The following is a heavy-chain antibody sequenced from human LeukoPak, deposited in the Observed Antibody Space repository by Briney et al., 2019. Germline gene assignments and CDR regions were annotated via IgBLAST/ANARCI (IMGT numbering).Heavy chain of an antibody. D-gene: IGHD3-3*01. Sequence: GGSLRLSCAASGFTFSSYEMNWVRQAPGKGLEWVSTISGSGGSTYYADSVKGRLTISRDNSKNTLYLQMNSLRAEDTAVYYCAKAPTKRRSIFGGYYYYYYMDVWGKGTTVTVSS. CDR3: AKAPTKRRSIFGGYYYYYYMDV. V-gene: IGHV3-23*01. CDR2: ISGSGGST. CDR1: GFTFSSYE. J-gene: IGHJ6*03.